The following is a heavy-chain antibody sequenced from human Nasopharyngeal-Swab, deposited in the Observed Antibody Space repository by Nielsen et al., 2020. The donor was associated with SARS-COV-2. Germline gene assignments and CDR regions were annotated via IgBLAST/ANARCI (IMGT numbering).Heavy chain of an antibody. Sequence: GESLKISCVASGFTFSNYWMSWVRQAPGKGLEWVGNIKQDGSEKYYADSVRGRFTISRDNAKNSLSLQMNSLRDDDTAVYYCARDSPGYGGYDYWGQGTLVTVSS. CDR2: IKQDGSEK. D-gene: IGHD5-12*01. V-gene: IGHV3-7*01. J-gene: IGHJ4*02. CDR1: GFTFSNYW. CDR3: ARDSPGYGGYDY.